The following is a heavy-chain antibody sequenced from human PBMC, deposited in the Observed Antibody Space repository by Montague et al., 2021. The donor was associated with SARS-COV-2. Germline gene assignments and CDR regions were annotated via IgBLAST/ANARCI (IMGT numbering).Heavy chain of an antibody. CDR2: IYYRGST. CDR1: GGSISSISYY. Sequence: SETLSLTCTVSGGSISSISYYWAWIRQPPGKGLEWIGSIYYRGSTYCNPSLKSRVFISVDTSKNQLSLTPTSVTAAGTAVYYCATQEDPSGWIPGPFDFWGQGTLLSVSS. D-gene: IGHD6-19*01. CDR3: ATQEDPSGWIPGPFDF. J-gene: IGHJ4*02. V-gene: IGHV4-39*01.